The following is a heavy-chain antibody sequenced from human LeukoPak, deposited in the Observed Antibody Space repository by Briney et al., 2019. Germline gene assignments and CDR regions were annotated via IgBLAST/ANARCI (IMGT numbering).Heavy chain of an antibody. V-gene: IGHV1-24*01. Sequence: ASVKLSCKVSGYTLTELFMNWVRQAPGKGLEWMGGFDLGDGETIYAQKFQGRVTMTEDTSTDTAYMELSSLRSEDTAVYTCTVRFLGGFDAHYFDYWGQGTLVTVSS. CDR2: FDLGDGET. J-gene: IGHJ4*02. CDR3: TVRFLGGFDAHYFDY. D-gene: IGHD3-3*01. CDR1: GYTLTELF.